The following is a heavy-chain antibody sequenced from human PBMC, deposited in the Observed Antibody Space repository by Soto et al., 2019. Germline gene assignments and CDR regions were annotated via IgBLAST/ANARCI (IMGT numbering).Heavy chain of an antibody. D-gene: IGHD2-15*01. V-gene: IGHV4-31*03. CDR1: GGSISSGGYY. CDR2: IYYSGST. Sequence: SETLSLTCTVSGGSISSGGYYWSWIRQHPGKGLEWIGYIYYSGSTYYNPSLKSRVTISVDTSKNQFSLKLSSVTAADTAVYYCARSGAATPQHRDYYYYYGMDVWGQGTTVTVSS. J-gene: IGHJ6*02. CDR3: ARSGAATPQHRDYYYYYGMDV.